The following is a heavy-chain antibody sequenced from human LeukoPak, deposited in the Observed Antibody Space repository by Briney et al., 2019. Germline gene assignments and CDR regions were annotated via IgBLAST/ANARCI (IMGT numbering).Heavy chain of an antibody. CDR2: LFNSGGT. CDR3: ARQGGWGGAASLIEY. D-gene: IGHD1-26*01. J-gene: IGHJ4*02. CDR1: GASISSYH. V-gene: IGHV4-59*08. Sequence: SETLSLTCTVSGASISSYHWSWIRQPPGKGLEWIGDLFNSGGTSYNASLKSRVTVSVDTSKKQVSLKVTSVTASDTAIFYCARQGGWGGAASLIEYWGQGTLVTVSS.